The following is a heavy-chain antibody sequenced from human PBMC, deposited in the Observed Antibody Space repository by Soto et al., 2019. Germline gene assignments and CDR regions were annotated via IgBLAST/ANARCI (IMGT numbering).Heavy chain of an antibody. J-gene: IGHJ4*02. CDR3: ARSGGTYYFDH. D-gene: IGHD1-1*01. Sequence: VQLLESGAEVRKPGSSVNVSCKASGTTFSTHGIHWVRQAPGQGLEWMGGFVPMFSSSNYAQKFQGRLTIVADESTNSAYMELSSLRADDSAIYYCARSGGTYYFDHWGQGTLVTVSS. CDR2: FVPMFSSS. V-gene: IGHV1-69*01. CDR1: GTTFSTHG.